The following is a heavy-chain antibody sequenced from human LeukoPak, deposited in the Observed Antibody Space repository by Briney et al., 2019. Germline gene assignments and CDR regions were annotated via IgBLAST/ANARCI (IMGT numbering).Heavy chain of an antibody. CDR1: GDSMSSYY. Sequence: SETLSLTCTVSGDSMSSYYWSWIRQPPGKGLEWIGYIYYSGSTNYNPSLKSRVTISVDTSKNQFSLKLSSVTAADTAVYYCARAASNYDFWSGYYSGGFDYWGQGTLVTVSS. J-gene: IGHJ4*02. CDR2: IYYSGST. CDR3: ARAASNYDFWSGYYSGGFDY. V-gene: IGHV4-59*01. D-gene: IGHD3-3*01.